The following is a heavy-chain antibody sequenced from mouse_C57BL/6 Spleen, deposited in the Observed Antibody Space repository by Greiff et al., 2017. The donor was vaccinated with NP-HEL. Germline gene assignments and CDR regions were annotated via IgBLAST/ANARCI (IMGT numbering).Heavy chain of an antibody. D-gene: IGHD1-1*01. CDR1: GFTFSDYY. J-gene: IGHJ1*03. CDR3: AFTTLDV. V-gene: IGHV5-12*01. CDR2: ISNGGGST. Sequence: EVQGVESGGGLVQPGGSLKLSCAASGFTFSDYYMYWVRQTPEKRLEWVAYISNGGGSTYYPDTVKGRFTISRDNAKNTLYLQMSRLKSEDTAMYYCAFTTLDVWGTGTTVTVSS.